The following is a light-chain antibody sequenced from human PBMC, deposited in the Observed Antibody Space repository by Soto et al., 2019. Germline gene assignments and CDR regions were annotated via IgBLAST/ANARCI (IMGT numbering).Light chain of an antibody. Sequence: QSALTQPGSVSGSPGQSITISCSGTSSDIGSYNLVSWYQQHPGKAPKVIIFEGSRLPSGVSSRFSGSKSGNTASLTISGLRPEDEDDYYCSSYAGSNILVVFGGGTKVTVL. V-gene: IGLV2-23*01. CDR3: SSYAGSNILVV. CDR2: EGS. J-gene: IGLJ2*01. CDR1: SSDIGSYNL.